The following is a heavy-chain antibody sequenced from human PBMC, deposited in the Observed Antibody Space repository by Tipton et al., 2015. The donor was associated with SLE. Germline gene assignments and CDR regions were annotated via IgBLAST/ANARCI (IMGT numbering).Heavy chain of an antibody. CDR3: ARQLGYGDPFAFDY. V-gene: IGHV4-38-2*02. Sequence: TLSLTCTVSGYSISSGHYWGWIRQSPGKGLEWIGSISHSGNTYYNPSLQSRVSMSVDTSKNHLSLKLRSVTAADRATYYCARQLGYGDPFAFDYWSQGTLVTVSS. J-gene: IGHJ4*02. CDR1: GYSISSGHY. CDR2: ISHSGNT. D-gene: IGHD4-17*01.